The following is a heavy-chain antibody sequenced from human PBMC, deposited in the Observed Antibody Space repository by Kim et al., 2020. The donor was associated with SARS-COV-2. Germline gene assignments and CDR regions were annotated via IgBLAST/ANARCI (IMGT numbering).Heavy chain of an antibody. CDR2: MNPDSGNT. CDR3: ARPPGTTGTTIP. CDR1: GYTFTSFD. V-gene: IGHV1-8*01. D-gene: IGHD1-1*01. J-gene: IGHJ5*02. Sequence: ASVKVSCKASGYTFTSFDINWVRQATGQGPEWMGWMNPDSGNTGYAPKFQGRVTMTRDTSTNTAYMELSSLRSEDTAIYYCARPPGTTGTTIPWGQGTLVTVSS.